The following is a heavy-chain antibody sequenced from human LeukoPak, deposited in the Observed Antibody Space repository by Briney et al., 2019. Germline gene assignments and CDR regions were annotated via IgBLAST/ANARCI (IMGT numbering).Heavy chain of an antibody. CDR3: LVWRHVFDR. D-gene: IGHD5/OR15-5a*01. CDR1: GFTFSSYG. CDR2: MSYDGSKE. V-gene: IGHV3-30*03. J-gene: IGHJ5*02. Sequence: GGSLRFSCAASGFTFSSYGMHWVRQAPGKGLEWVAVMSYDGSKEYYADSVKGRFTISRDNSKNTLYLQMNSLRVEDTAVYYCLVWRHVFDRWGQGTLVTVSS.